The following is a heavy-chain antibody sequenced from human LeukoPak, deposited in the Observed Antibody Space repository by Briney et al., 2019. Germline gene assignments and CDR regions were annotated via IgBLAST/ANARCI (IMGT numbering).Heavy chain of an antibody. CDR3: ARPWLYGSGSFGY. V-gene: IGHV4-59*08. CDR2: VYYSGST. J-gene: IGHJ4*02. Sequence: CIRYVYYSGSTNYTPSLKSRVTISVDTSKNQFSLKLSSVTAADTAVYYCARPWLYGSGSFGYWGQGTLVTVSS. D-gene: IGHD3-10*01.